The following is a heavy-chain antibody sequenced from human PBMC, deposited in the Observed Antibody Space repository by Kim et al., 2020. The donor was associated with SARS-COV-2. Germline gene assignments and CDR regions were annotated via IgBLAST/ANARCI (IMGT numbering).Heavy chain of an antibody. V-gene: IGHV1-69*06. D-gene: IGHD2-15*01. Sequence: SVKVSCKASGGTFSSYAISWVRQAPGQGLERMGGIIPIFGTTNYAQKFQGRVTITADKSTSTAYMELSSLRSEDTAVYYCASLGYCSGGSCSRRIDYWGQGTLVTVSS. CDR2: IIPIFGTT. CDR3: ASLGYCSGGSCSRRIDY. CDR1: GGTFSSYA. J-gene: IGHJ4*02.